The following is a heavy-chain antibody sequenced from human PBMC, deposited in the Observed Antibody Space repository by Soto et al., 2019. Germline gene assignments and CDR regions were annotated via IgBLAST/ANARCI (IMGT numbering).Heavy chain of an antibody. CDR2: ISAHNGNT. V-gene: IGHV1-18*01. Sequence: QVHLVQSGAEVKKPGASVKVSCKASGYTFTSYGITWVRQAPGQGLEWLGWISAHNGNTDYAQKLQGRFIVNRDNSTSTASMELRSLISDDTAVYYCARGRYGDYWGQGALVTVSS. D-gene: IGHD1-1*01. CDR1: GYTFTSYG. CDR3: ARGRYGDY. J-gene: IGHJ4*02.